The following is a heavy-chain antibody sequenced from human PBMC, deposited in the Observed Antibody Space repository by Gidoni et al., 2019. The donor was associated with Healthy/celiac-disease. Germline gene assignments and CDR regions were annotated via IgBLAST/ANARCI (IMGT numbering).Heavy chain of an antibody. CDR2: TYYRSKWYN. V-gene: IGHV6-1*01. D-gene: IGHD2-8*01. Sequence: QVQLQQSGPGLVKPSQTLSLTCAISGDSVSSNSAAWNWIRQSPSRGLEWLGRTYYRSKWYNDYAVSVKSRITINPDTSKNQFSLQLNSVTPEDTAVYYCARRYCTNGVCYSDNWFDPWGQGTLVTVSS. CDR3: ARRYCTNGVCYSDNWFDP. CDR1: GDSVSSNSAA. J-gene: IGHJ5*02.